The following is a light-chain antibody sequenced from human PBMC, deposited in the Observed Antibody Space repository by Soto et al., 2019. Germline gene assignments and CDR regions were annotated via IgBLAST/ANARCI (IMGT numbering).Light chain of an antibody. CDR1: SSNIGRTT. Sequence: QSVLTQPPSASGTPGQRVTISCSGGSSNIGRTTVNWYLQLPGTAPKVLIYNNDQRPSGVPDRFSASKSGTSASLAISGLQSEDEGDYCCEEWDDSLNGRVVFGGGTELTVL. CDR2: NND. J-gene: IGLJ2*01. V-gene: IGLV1-44*01. CDR3: EEWDDSLNGRVV.